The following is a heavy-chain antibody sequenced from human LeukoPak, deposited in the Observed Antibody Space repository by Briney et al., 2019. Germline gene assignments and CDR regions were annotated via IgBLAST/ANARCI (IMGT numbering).Heavy chain of an antibody. Sequence: ASVKVSCKASGYTFTIYGISWVRQAPGQGLEWMGWISAYNGNTNYAQKLQGRVTMTTDTSTSTAYMELRSLRSDDTAVYYCARDVRGITMIVALGYWGQGTLVTVSS. CDR1: GYTFTIYG. D-gene: IGHD3-22*01. J-gene: IGHJ4*02. V-gene: IGHV1-18*01. CDR2: ISAYNGNT. CDR3: ARDVRGITMIVALGY.